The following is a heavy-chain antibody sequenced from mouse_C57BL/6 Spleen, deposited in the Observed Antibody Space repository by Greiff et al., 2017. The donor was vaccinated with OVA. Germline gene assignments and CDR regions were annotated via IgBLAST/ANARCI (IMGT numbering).Heavy chain of an antibody. J-gene: IGHJ2*01. CDR1: GFTFSDYY. Sequence: EVQLVESGGGLVQPGGSLKLSCAASGFTFSDYYMYWVRQTPEKRLEWVAYISNGGGSTYYPDTVKGRFTISRDNAKNTLYLQMSRLKSEDTAMYYCARHLRTGYFDYWGQGTTLTVSS. D-gene: IGHD1-1*01. CDR3: ARHLRTGYFDY. CDR2: ISNGGGST. V-gene: IGHV5-12*01.